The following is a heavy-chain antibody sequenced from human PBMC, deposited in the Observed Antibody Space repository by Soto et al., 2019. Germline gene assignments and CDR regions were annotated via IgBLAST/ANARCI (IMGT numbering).Heavy chain of an antibody. J-gene: IGHJ6*02. D-gene: IGHD4-4*01. V-gene: IGHV1-8*01. CDR1: GNTFTNYD. Sequence: PQASVKVSCKASGNTFTNYDINWVRQAPGQGLEWIGWMNHNKGDTASAQKFQGRVTMNWNTSINTAYLELTGLTSEDTAVYYCARGAVGASSVADIMNPSKHHYKMDVWGQGTTVTVSS. CDR2: MNHNKGDT. CDR3: ARGAVGASSVADIMNPSKHHYKMDV.